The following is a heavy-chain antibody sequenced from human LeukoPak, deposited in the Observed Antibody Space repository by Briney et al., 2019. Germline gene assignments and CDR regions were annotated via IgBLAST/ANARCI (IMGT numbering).Heavy chain of an antibody. Sequence: GESLKISCKGSGYTFANYWIAWVRQMPGKGLEWMGIIYPGDSETKYSPTFQGQVTISADKSISTAYLQWSGLKASDTAMYYCARHMASVEDGTSYGHRWIDPWGQGTLVTVSS. D-gene: IGHD5-18*01. J-gene: IGHJ5*02. CDR2: IYPGDSET. CDR1: GYTFANYW. V-gene: IGHV5-51*01. CDR3: ARHMASVEDGTSYGHRWIDP.